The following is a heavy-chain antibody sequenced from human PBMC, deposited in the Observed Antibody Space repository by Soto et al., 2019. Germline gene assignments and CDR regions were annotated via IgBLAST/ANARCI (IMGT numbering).Heavy chain of an antibody. Sequence: PSETLSLTCTVPGGSISSYYWSWIRQPPGKGLEWIGYIYYSGSTNYNPSLKSRVTISVDTSKNQFSLKLSSVTAADTAVYYCAKVVYNWNYGIDPRGQGTLVTVSS. CDR3: AKVVYNWNYGIDP. CDR2: IYYSGST. CDR1: GGSISSYY. D-gene: IGHD1-7*01. J-gene: IGHJ5*02. V-gene: IGHV4-59*08.